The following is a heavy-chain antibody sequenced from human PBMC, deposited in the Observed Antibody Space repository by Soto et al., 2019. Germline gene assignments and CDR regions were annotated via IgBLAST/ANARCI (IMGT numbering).Heavy chain of an antibody. V-gene: IGHV3-7*01. J-gene: IGHJ6*02. CDR3: ARDFNTPYYDFWSGYLTYYYYGMDV. Sequence: EVQLVESGGGLVQPGGSLRLSCAASGFTFSSYWMSWVRQAPGKGLEWVANIKQDGSEKYYVDSVKGRFTISRDNAKNSLYLQMNSLRAEDTAVYYCARDFNTPYYDFWSGYLTYYYYGMDVWGQGTTVTVSS. CDR2: IKQDGSEK. D-gene: IGHD3-3*01. CDR1: GFTFSSYW.